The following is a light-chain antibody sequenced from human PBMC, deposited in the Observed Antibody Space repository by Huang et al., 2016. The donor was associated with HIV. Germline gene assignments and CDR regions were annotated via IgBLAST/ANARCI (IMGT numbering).Light chain of an antibody. J-gene: IGKJ2*01. CDR2: GAS. V-gene: IGKV3-20*01. CDR1: RNLTNSQ. Sequence: EVVLTQSPGILSLSAGERASLSCRASRNLTNSQLARYKQKVGQPPRLLVFGASTRGSGVPERFTGGVSGRDFTLSISGLEPDDFATYYCQQYDTFSFGQGTRLE. CDR3: QQYDTFS.